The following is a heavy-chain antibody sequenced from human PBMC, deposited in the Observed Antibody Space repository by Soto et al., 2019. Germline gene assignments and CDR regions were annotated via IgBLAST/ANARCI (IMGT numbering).Heavy chain of an antibody. CDR1: GFAFSSYP. CDR3: ARRAFGSSRAFDL. Sequence: PGGSLRLSCAASGFAFSSYPLSWVRQAPEKGLEWVSGISDSGGLTYNADSVKGRFTISRDNSKNTLYLQMNSLRAEDTAVYFCARRAFGSSRAFDLWGQGTLITVSS. D-gene: IGHD6-6*01. CDR2: ISDSGGLT. J-gene: IGHJ3*01. V-gene: IGHV3-23*01.